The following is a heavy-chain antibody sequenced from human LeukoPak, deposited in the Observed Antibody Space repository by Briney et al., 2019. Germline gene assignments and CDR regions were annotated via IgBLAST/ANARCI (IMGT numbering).Heavy chain of an antibody. CDR2: IYYSGST. D-gene: IGHD3-10*01. J-gene: IGHJ4*02. V-gene: IGHV4-61*01. CDR1: GGSVSSGSYY. CDR3: ARGVRVREVPGLWWDY. Sequence: SETLSLTCTVSGGSVSSGSYYWSWIRQPPGKGLEWIGYIYYSGSTNYNPSLKSRVTISVDTSKNQFSLKLSSVTAADTAVYYCARGVRVREVPGLWWDYWGQGTLVTVSS.